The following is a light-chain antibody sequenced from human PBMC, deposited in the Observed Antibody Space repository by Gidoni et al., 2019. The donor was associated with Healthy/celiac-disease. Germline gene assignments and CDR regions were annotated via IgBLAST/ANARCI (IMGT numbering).Light chain of an antibody. CDR1: SSNMGNNY. Sequence: QSVLTQPPSVSAAPGQKVTISCSGSSSNMGNNYVSWYQQLPGTAPKLLIYENNKRPSGIPDRFSGSKSGTSATLGITGLQTGDEADYYCGTWDSSLSAHWVFGGGTKLTVL. CDR2: ENN. J-gene: IGLJ3*02. V-gene: IGLV1-51*02. CDR3: GTWDSSLSAHWV.